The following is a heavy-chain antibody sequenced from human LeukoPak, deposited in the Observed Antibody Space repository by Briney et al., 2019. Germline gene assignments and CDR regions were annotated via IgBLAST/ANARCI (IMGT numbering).Heavy chain of an antibody. CDR2: INHSGST. D-gene: IGHD4-17*01. J-gene: IGHJ4*02. V-gene: IGHV4-34*01. Sequence: SETLSLTCAVYGESFSGYYWSWIRQPPGKGLEWIGEINHSGSTNYNPSLKSRVTISVDTSKNQFSLKLSSVTAADTAVYYCARGRTTVTFDYWGQGTLVTVSS. CDR3: ARGRTTVTFDY. CDR1: GESFSGYY.